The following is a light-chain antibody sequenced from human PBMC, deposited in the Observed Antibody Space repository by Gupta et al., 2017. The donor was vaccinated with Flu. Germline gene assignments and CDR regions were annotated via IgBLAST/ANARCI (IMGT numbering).Light chain of an antibody. J-gene: IGLJ2*01. V-gene: IGLV1-51*01. CDR2: DNN. CDR3: GTGDSSRSAVV. CDR1: SSNIGNNY. Sequence: KVTISCSGSSSNIGNNYVSWYQQLPGTAPKLLIYDNNKRPSGIPDRFSGSKSGTSATLGITGLQTGDEADYYCGTGDSSRSAVVFGGGTKLTVL.